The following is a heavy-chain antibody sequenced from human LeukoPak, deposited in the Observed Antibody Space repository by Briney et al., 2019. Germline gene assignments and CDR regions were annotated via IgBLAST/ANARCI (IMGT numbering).Heavy chain of an antibody. CDR1: GGSISSGGYS. V-gene: IGHV4-30-2*01. D-gene: IGHD3-9*01. J-gene: IGHJ3*02. Sequence: SETLSLTCAVSGGSISSGGYSWSWIRQPPGKGLEWIGYIHHSGSTYYNPSLKSRVTISVDRSKNQFSLKLSSVTAADTAVYYCARGGDILTERAFDIWGQGTMVTVSS. CDR3: ARGGDILTERAFDI. CDR2: IHHSGST.